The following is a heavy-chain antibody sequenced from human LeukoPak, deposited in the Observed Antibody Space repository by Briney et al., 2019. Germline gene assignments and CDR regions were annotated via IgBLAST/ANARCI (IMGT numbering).Heavy chain of an antibody. Sequence: GGSLRLSCAASGFTFDDYAMHWVRQAPGKGLEWVSGISWNSGSIGYAVSVKGRFTISRDNAKNSLYLQMNSLRAEDMALYYCAKDHCSSTSCSFDYWGQGTLVTVSS. CDR1: GFTFDDYA. V-gene: IGHV3-9*03. CDR3: AKDHCSSTSCSFDY. J-gene: IGHJ4*02. CDR2: ISWNSGSI. D-gene: IGHD2-2*01.